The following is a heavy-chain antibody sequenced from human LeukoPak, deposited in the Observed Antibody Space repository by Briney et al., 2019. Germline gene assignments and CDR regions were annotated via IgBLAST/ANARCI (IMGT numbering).Heavy chain of an antibody. CDR2: INPNSGGT. V-gene: IGHV1-2*02. D-gene: IGHD3-10*01. J-gene: IGHJ4*02. CDR1: GYTFSDYY. CDR3: ARPSPGSGSYYNEFDY. Sequence: ASVKVSCKASGYTFSDYYMHWVRQAPRQGLEWMGWINPNSGGTNYAQKFQGRVTMTRDMSTSTVYMELSSLRSEDTAVYYCARPSPGSGSYYNEFDYWGQGTLVTVSS.